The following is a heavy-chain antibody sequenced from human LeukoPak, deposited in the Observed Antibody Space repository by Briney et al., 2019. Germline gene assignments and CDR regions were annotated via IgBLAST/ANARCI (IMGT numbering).Heavy chain of an antibody. J-gene: IGHJ4*02. Sequence: ASEKVSCKASGYTFTCYYMHWVRQAPGQGLEWMGWINPNSRGTNYAQKFQGRVTMTRDTSISTAYMELSRLRSDDTAVYYCARSHDILTGGDYWGQGTLVTVSS. V-gene: IGHV1-2*02. CDR3: ARSHDILTGGDY. D-gene: IGHD3-9*01. CDR2: INPNSRGT. CDR1: GYTFTCYY.